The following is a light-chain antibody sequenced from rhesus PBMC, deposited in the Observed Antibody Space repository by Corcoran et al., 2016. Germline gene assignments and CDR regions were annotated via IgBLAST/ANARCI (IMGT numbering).Light chain of an antibody. CDR2: KAS. CDR3: LQYNSAPLT. Sequence: DIQMTQSPSSLSASVGDRVTITCRASQGIGSWLAWYRQKPGKAPNLLIYKASSLQSGVPSRLSGSGSGTDFNLTITNLQPEDFASYYCLQYNSAPLTFGGGTKVEIK. CDR1: QGIGSW. J-gene: IGKJ4*01. V-gene: IGKV1-21*01.